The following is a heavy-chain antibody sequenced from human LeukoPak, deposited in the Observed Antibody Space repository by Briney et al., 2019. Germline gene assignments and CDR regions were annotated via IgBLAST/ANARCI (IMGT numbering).Heavy chain of an antibody. Sequence: GGSLSLSCAASGFTFSSYSMNWVRQPPGKGREGVSSISSSSSYIYYADSVKGRFTISRDNAKNSLYLQMNSLRAEDTAVYYGASGGQGTFDYWGQGTLVTVSS. CDR1: GFTFSSYS. CDR2: ISSSSSYI. CDR3: ASGGQGTFDY. V-gene: IGHV3-21*01. J-gene: IGHJ4*02. D-gene: IGHD1-1*01.